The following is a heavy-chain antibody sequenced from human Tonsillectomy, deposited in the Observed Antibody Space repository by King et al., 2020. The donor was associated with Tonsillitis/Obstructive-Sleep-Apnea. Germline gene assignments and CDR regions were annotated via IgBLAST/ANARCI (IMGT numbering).Heavy chain of an antibody. D-gene: IGHD2-8*01. CDR1: GYTFTDYY. CDR3: ARERYNGGMDV. Sequence: QLVQSGAEVKKPGASVKVSCMASGYTFTDYYMHWVRQAPGQGLEWMGSINPNSGGTNYVQRFQGRVTMTRDTSISTAYMELSRLRSDDTAVYYCARERYNGGMDVWGQGTTVTVSS. CDR2: INPNSGGT. V-gene: IGHV1-2*02. J-gene: IGHJ6*02.